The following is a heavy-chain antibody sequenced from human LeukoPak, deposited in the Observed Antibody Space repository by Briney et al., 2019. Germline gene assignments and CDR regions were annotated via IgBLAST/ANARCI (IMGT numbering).Heavy chain of an antibody. D-gene: IGHD3-3*01. CDR1: GFTFTSSA. Sequence: GASVKVSCKASGFTFTSSAMQWVRQARGQRLEWTGWIVVGSGNTNYAQKFQERVTITRDMSTSTAYMELSSLRSEDTAVYYCAAARSHYDFWSGYDYWGQGTLVTVSS. J-gene: IGHJ4*02. CDR3: AAARSHYDFWSGYDY. CDR2: IVVGSGNT. V-gene: IGHV1-58*02.